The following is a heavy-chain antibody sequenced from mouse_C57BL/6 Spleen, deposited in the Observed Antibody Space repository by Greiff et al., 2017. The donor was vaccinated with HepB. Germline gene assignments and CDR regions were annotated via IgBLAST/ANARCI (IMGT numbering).Heavy chain of an antibody. D-gene: IGHD2-4*01. V-gene: IGHV1-64*01. CDR2: IHPNSGST. Sequence: QVQLQQPGAELVKPGASVKLSCKASGYTFTSYWMHWVKQRPGQGLEWIGMIHPNSGSTNYNEKFKSKATLTVDKSSSTAYMQLSSLTSEDSAVYYCAPMIYYDYDGGFDYWGQGTTLTVSS. CDR1: GYTFTSYW. J-gene: IGHJ2*01. CDR3: APMIYYDYDGGFDY.